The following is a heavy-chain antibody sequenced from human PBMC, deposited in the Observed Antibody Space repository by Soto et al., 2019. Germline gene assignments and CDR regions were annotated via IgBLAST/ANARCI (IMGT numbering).Heavy chain of an antibody. D-gene: IGHD2-21*02. CDR3: AGDGL. V-gene: IGHV3-11*01. CDR1: GFTFTEYY. Sequence: QAQLVESGGGLAKPAGSLRLSCTASGFTFTEYYMSWIRQAPGKGLEWVSYISISGDTIDYADSVKGRFTISRDNAKNSVFLQMNSLRAEDTAVYYCAGDGLWGQATQVTVSS. J-gene: IGHJ4*02. CDR2: ISISGDTI.